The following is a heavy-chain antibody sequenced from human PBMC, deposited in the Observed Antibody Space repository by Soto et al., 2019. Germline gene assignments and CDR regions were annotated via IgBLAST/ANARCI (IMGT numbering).Heavy chain of an antibody. CDR2: ISYDGNNK. CDR3: ARSSGSAYRFDP. J-gene: IGHJ5*02. Sequence: GGSLRISCAASGFTFNNAWMNWVRQAPGKGLEWVAVISYDGNNKFYADSVKGRFTISRDSTKQTLYLQMNSLRSDDTAVYYCARSSGSAYRFDPWGQGTLVTVSS. V-gene: IGHV3-30-3*01. D-gene: IGHD2-21*01. CDR1: GFTFNNAW.